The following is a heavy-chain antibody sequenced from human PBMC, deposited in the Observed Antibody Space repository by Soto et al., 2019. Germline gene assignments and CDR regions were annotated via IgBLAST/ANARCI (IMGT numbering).Heavy chain of an antibody. CDR2: ISAYNDNT. V-gene: IGHV1-18*01. CDR1: GYSFSSYG. D-gene: IGHD3-10*01. Sequence: ASVKVSCKASGYSFSSYGITWVRQAPGQGLEWMGWISAYNDNTNYAQKLQGRVTMTTDTSTSTAYMELRSLGSDDTAVYYCASGWFGEFVYYFDYWGQGTLVTVSS. J-gene: IGHJ4*02. CDR3: ASGWFGEFVYYFDY.